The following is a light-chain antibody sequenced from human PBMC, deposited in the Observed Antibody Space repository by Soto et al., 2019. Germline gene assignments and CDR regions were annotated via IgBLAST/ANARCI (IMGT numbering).Light chain of an antibody. CDR3: QQRSNWPIT. V-gene: IGKV3D-20*02. CDR1: QTVSITY. CDR2: GAS. Sequence: PGESATLSCRASQTVSITYLTWYQQKPGQAPRLLIFGASKRATGIPDRFSGSGSGRDFTLTISSLEPEDFALYYCQQRSNWPITFGQGTRLEIK. J-gene: IGKJ5*01.